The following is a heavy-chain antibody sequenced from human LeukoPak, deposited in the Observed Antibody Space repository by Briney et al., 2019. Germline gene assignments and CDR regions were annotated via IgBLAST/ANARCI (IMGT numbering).Heavy chain of an antibody. V-gene: IGHV1-69*05. CDR3: ARSYSSSWQNAFDI. CDR2: IIPIFGTA. CDR1: GYTFTGYY. J-gene: IGHJ3*02. D-gene: IGHD6-13*01. Sequence: SSVKVSCKASGYTFTGYYMHWVRQAPGQGLEWMGRIIPIFGTANYAQKFQGRVTITTDESTSTAYMELSSLRSEDTAVYYCARSYSSSWQNAFDIWGQGTMVTVSS.